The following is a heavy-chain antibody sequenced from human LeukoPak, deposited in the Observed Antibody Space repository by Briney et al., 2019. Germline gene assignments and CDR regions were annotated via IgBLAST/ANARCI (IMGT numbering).Heavy chain of an antibody. D-gene: IGHD2-21*02. CDR3: ARWTCGGDCRFGY. J-gene: IGHJ4*02. V-gene: IGHV4-31*03. Sequence: PSETLSLTCTVSGGSISSGGYYWSWIRQHPGKGLERIGYIYYSGSTYYNPSLKSRVTISVDTSKNQFSLKLSSVTAADTAVYYCARWTCGGDCRFGYWGQGTLVTVSS. CDR2: IYYSGST. CDR1: GGSISSGGYY.